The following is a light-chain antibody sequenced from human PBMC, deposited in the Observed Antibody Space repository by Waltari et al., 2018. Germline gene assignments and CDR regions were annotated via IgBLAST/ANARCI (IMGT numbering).Light chain of an antibody. CDR2: KAS. V-gene: IGKV1-5*03. Sequence: DIQMTQSASTLSASVGDRVSITCRASQTISSWLAWYPQKPGQDPKLLIDKASSLESGVPSRFGGSGSGTEVTLTISSLQPDDFATYYCLQYNGYPLTFGGGTKVEIK. J-gene: IGKJ4*01. CDR1: QTISSW. CDR3: LQYNGYPLT.